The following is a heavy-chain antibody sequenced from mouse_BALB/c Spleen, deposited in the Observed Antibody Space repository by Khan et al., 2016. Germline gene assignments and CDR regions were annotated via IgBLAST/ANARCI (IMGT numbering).Heavy chain of an antibody. V-gene: IGHV3-2*02. CDR1: GYSITSDYA. D-gene: IGHD2-14*01. J-gene: IGHJ3*01. CDR3: ARNGNRYERTWFAY. CDR2: ISYSGRT. Sequence: EVQLQESGPGLVKPSQSLSLTCTVTGYSITSDYAWNWIRQFPGNKLEWMGYISYSGRTSYNPSLKSRISLTRDTSKNQFFLQLNSVTTEDTATYYCARNGNRYERTWFAYGGQGTLVTVSA.